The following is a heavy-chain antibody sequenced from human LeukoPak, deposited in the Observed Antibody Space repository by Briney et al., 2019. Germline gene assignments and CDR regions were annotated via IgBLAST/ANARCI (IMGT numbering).Heavy chain of an antibody. J-gene: IGHJ5*02. CDR1: GFTFSGYA. D-gene: IGHD2-2*02. CDR2: ISGSGGST. Sequence: GGSLRLSCAASGFTFSGYAMSWVRQAPGKGLEWVSAISGSGGSTFYADSVKGRFTMSRDNSKNTLFLQMSSLRAEDTAVYYCAKGYCSSATCYSRFDPWGQGTLVTVSS. V-gene: IGHV3-23*01. CDR3: AKGYCSSATCYSRFDP.